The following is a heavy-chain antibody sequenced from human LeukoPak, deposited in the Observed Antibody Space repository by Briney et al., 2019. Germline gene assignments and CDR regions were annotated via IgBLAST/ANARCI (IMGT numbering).Heavy chain of an antibody. CDR1: GFTFSTYG. V-gene: IGHV3-23*01. J-gene: IGHJ3*02. D-gene: IGHD6-13*01. Sequence: PGGSLRLSCVASGFTFSTYGMSWVRQAPGKGLEWVSAISGSGGSTYYADSVKGRFTISRDNSKNTLYLQMNSLRAEDTAVYYCAKEHGGSSWYEDAFDIWGQGTMVTVSS. CDR3: AKEHGGSSWYEDAFDI. CDR2: ISGSGGST.